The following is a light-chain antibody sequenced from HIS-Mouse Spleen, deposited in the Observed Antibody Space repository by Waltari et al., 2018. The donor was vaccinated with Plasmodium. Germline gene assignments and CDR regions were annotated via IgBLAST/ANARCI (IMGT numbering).Light chain of an antibody. Sequence: QPVLTQPPSSSASPGESARLTCTFPSDITVGSHNISLYQQNPGNPPKYHLYYDSDADKGQGSGVPSRFSGSKDASANTGILLISGLQSEDEADYYCMIWPSNASGVFGGGTKLTVL. CDR1: SDITVGSHN. CDR3: MIWPSNASGV. J-gene: IGLJ3*02. CDR2: YDSDADK. V-gene: IGLV5-37*01.